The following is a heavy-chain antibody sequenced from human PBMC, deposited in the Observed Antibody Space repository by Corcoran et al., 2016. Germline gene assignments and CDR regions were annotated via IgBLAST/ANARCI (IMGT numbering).Heavy chain of an antibody. Sequence: QVQLVQSGAEVKKPGASVKVSCKASGYTFINHDINWVRQATGQGLEWMGLMNSNSGNTGYAQMFQGRVTMIRDTSIDTAYLELSSLRDDATAVYFCRRGGGKDGRDWVDHWGQGTAGIVSS. V-gene: IGHV1-8*01. CDR3: RRGGGKDGRDWVDH. D-gene: IGHD2-15*01. J-gene: IGHJ5*02. CDR1: GYTFINHD. CDR2: MNSNSGNT.